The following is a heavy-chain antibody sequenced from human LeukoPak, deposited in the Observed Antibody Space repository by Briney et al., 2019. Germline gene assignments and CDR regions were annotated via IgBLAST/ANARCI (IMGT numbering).Heavy chain of an antibody. D-gene: IGHD2-15*01. CDR2: IYTSGST. Sequence: SETLSLTCTVSGGSISSYYWSWIRQPAGKGLEWIGRIYTSGSTNYNPSLKSRVTLSVDTSKHQFSLKLSSVTAADTAVYYCARDPYCSGGSCLSYFDYWGQGTLVTVSS. CDR3: ARDPYCSGGSCLSYFDY. CDR1: GGSISSYY. V-gene: IGHV4-4*07. J-gene: IGHJ4*02.